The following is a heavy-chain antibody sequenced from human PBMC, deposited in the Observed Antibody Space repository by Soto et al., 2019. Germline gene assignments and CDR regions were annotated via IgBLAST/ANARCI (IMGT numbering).Heavy chain of an antibody. V-gene: IGHV1-69*13. CDR2: IIPIFGTA. D-gene: IGHD6-25*01. Sequence: SVKVSCKASGGTFSSYAISWVRQAPGQGLEWMGGIIPIFGTANYAQKFQGRVTITADESTSTAYMELSSLRSEDTAVYYCARDVPFERLPLYYWGQGTLVTVSS. CDR1: GGTFSSYA. CDR3: ARDVPFERLPLYY. J-gene: IGHJ4*02.